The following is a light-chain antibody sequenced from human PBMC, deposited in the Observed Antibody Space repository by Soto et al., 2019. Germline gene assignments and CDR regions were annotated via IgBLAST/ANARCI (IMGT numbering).Light chain of an antibody. V-gene: IGKV1-9*01. CDR2: AAS. J-gene: IGKJ5*01. Sequence: DIQMTQSPSSLSASVGDRVTITCRASQDISSFLAWYQQKPGKAPELLIYAASTLQSGVPSRFSGSGSGTDFTLTISSLQPEDFATYFCQQLNSYPITFGQGTRLEIK. CDR1: QDISSF. CDR3: QQLNSYPIT.